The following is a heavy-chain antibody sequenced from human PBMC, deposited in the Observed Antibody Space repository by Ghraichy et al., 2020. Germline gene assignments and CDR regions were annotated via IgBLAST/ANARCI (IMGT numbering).Heavy chain of an antibody. J-gene: IGHJ5*01. Sequence: GGSLRLSCAASGFTFSNYAMNWVRQAPGKGLEWVSVIRGSGGSTYYADSVKGRFTISRDNSNNTLYLQMNSLRAEDTAIYYCAKDTRQWLGFGWFDPWGQGNLVTVSS. CDR2: IRGSGGST. CDR1: GFTFSNYA. V-gene: IGHV3-23*01. D-gene: IGHD6-19*01. CDR3: AKDTRQWLGFGWFDP.